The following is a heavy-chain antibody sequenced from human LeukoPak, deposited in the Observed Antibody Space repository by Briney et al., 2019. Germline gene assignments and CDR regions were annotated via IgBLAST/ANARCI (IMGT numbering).Heavy chain of an antibody. V-gene: IGHV3-30*18. D-gene: IGHD3-3*01. CDR3: AKGRFYGKGQTNWFDP. CDR2: ISYDGNNK. CDR1: GFTFSSYG. Sequence: GGSLRLSCAASGFTFSSYGMHWVRQAPGKGLEWVAVISYDGNNKYYADSVKGRFTISRDNSKNTLYLKMNSLRGNDTALYYWAKGRFYGKGQTNWFDPWGQGTLVIVSS. J-gene: IGHJ5*02.